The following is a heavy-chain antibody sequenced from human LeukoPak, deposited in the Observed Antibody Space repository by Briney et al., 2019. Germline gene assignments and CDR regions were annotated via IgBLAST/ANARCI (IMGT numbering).Heavy chain of an antibody. Sequence: GESLKISCKGSGYSFTSYWIGWVRQMPGKGLEWMGIIYPGDSDTRYSPSFQGQVTISADKSISTAYLQWSSLKASDTAMYYCARLGAYCGGDCYSGYFDYWGQGTLVTVSS. V-gene: IGHV5-51*01. D-gene: IGHD2-21*02. CDR1: GYSFTSYW. J-gene: IGHJ4*02. CDR3: ARLGAYCGGDCYSGYFDY. CDR2: IYPGDSDT.